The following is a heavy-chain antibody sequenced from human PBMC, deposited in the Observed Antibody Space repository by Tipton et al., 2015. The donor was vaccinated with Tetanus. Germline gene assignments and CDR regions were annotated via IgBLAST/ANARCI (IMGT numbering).Heavy chain of an antibody. CDR3: AKAKTWANLWFGDL. CDR2: VSGTGGST. V-gene: IGHV3-23*04. CDR1: GFTFSSYP. J-gene: IGHJ5*02. D-gene: IGHD3-10*01. Sequence: VQLVQSGGGLVQPGGSLRLSCAASGFTFSSYPMAWVRQAPGKGLEWVSGVSGTGGSTYYADSVRGRFTVSRDNSKVTLYLQMNILRADDTVLYYCAKAKTWANLWFGDLWGQGTPVPVSS.